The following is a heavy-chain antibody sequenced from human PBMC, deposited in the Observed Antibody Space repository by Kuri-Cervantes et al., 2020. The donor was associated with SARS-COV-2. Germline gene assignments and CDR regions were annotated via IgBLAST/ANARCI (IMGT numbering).Heavy chain of an antibody. Sequence: GESLKISCAASGFTFDDYGMSWVRQAPGKGLEWVSGINWNGGSTGYADSVKGRFTISRDNAKNSLYLQMNSLRAEDTALYHCARGTESGYPNWYFDLWGRGPLVPVSS. V-gene: IGHV3-20*01. CDR1: GFTFDDYG. J-gene: IGHJ2*01. CDR2: INWNGGST. D-gene: IGHD3-3*01. CDR3: ARGTESGYPNWYFDL.